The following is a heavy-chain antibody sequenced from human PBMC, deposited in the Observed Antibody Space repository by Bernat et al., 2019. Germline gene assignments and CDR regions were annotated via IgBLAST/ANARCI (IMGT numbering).Heavy chain of an antibody. CDR1: GFTFSSYE. Sequence: VQLVESGGGLVQPGGSLRLSCAASGFTFSSYEMNWVRQAPGKGLEWIGSIYYSGSTYYNPSLKSRVTISVDTSKNQFSLKLSSVTAADTAVYYCARHGHRWELLAEFDYWGQGTLVTVSS. CDR2: IYYSGST. CDR3: ARHGHRWELLAEFDY. D-gene: IGHD1-26*01. J-gene: IGHJ4*02. V-gene: IGHV4-59*05.